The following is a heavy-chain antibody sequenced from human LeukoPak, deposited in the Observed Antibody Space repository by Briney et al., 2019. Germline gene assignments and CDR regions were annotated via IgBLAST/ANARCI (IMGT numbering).Heavy chain of an antibody. Sequence: SGGSLRLSCAASGFTFSSYSMNWARQAPGKGLEWVSYISSSSSTIYYADSVKGRFTISRDNAKNSLYLQMNSLRAEDTAVYYCARDKDYYDSSGLGDYWGQGTLVTVSS. J-gene: IGHJ4*02. CDR2: ISSSSSTI. V-gene: IGHV3-48*01. D-gene: IGHD3-22*01. CDR3: ARDKDYYDSSGLGDY. CDR1: GFTFSSYS.